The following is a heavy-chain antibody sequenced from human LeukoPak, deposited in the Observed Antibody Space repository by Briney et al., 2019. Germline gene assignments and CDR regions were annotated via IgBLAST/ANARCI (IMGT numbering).Heavy chain of an antibody. Sequence: GASVKVSCKASGYTFTGYYMHGVRQAPGQGLEWMGWINPNSGGTNYAQKFQGRVTMTRDTSISTAYMELSRLRSDDTAVYYCARGLRGGSYYYGMDVWGQGTTVTVSS. D-gene: IGHD1-26*01. J-gene: IGHJ6*02. CDR3: ARGLRGGSYYYGMDV. CDR2: INPNSGGT. V-gene: IGHV1-2*02. CDR1: GYTFTGYY.